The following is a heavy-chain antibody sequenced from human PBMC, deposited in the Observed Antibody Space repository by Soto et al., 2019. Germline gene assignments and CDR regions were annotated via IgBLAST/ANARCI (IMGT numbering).Heavy chain of an antibody. CDR3: AKEDTSSGSLDY. CDR1: GFPFGENA. V-gene: IGHV3-23*01. Sequence: SLRLSCAASGFPFGENAMSWVRQAPGKGLEWVSGISDSGATTYYADSVRGRFTISRDNSKNTLYLQMKSLRAEDSASYYCAKEDTSSGSLDYWGQGALVTVSS. CDR2: ISDSGATT. J-gene: IGHJ4*02. D-gene: IGHD6-19*01.